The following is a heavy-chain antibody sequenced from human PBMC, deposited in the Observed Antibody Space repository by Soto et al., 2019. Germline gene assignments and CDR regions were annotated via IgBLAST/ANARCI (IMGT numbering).Heavy chain of an antibody. CDR3: ARSVFP. Sequence: LSLTCTVSGGSISSGGYYWNWIRQHPGKGLEWIGYIYYIGSTYYNPSLKSRVTISLDTSKNQFSLRLSSVTAADTAVYYCARSVFPWGQGTLVTAPQ. CDR2: IYYIGST. V-gene: IGHV4-31*03. CDR1: GGSISSGGYY. J-gene: IGHJ5*02.